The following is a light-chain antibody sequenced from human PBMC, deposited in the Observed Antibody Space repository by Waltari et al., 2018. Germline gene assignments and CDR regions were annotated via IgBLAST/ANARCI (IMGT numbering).Light chain of an antibody. CDR3: MQALQGLT. V-gene: IGKV2-28*01. J-gene: IGKJ5*01. Sequence: DIVMTQSPLSLPVTPGEPASISCRSSQTLLHSTGFNYLDWYVQKPGQSPQLLIFLTSNRASVVPDRFSGSGSGTDFTLKITRVETEDVGIYYCMQALQGLTFGQGTRLEIK. CDR1: QTLLHSTGFNY. CDR2: LTS.